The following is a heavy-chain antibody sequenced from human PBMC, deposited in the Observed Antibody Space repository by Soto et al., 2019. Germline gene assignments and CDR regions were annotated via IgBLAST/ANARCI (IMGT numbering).Heavy chain of an antibody. CDR2: IYTSGST. V-gene: IGHV4-38-2*01. CDR1: GSSMTSGPF. D-gene: IGHD1-26*01. J-gene: IGHJ4*02. CDR3: ARTVGAAYYFDF. Sequence: QVQLQESGPGLVKSSETLSLTCAVSGSSMTSGPFWGWIRQSPGKGLEWIGSIYTSGSTNYNPSLKSRVTMSIDTSNNHFSLNLRSVTAADTAVYYCARTVGAAYYFDFWGQGALVTVSS.